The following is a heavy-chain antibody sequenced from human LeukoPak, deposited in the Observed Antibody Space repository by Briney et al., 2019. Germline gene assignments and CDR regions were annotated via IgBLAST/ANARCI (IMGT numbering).Heavy chain of an antibody. V-gene: IGHV3-43D*03. CDR2: ISWDGGST. D-gene: IGHD6-13*01. CDR1: GLTFDDYA. CDR3: AKDAGYSSSWYGSYYYYYYMDV. J-gene: IGHJ6*03. Sequence: GGSLRLSCAASGLTFDDYAMHWVRQAPGKGLEWVSLISWDGGSTYYADSVKGRFTISRDNSKNSLYLQMNSLRAEDTALYYCAKDAGYSSSWYGSYYYYYYMDVWGKGTTVTVSS.